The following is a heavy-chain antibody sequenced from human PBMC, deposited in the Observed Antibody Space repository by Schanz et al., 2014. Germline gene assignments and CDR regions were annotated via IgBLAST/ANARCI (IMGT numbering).Heavy chain of an antibody. J-gene: IGHJ4*03. CDR1: GFTVSSNH. CDR2: ISSSGSYI. D-gene: IGHD6-13*01. V-gene: IGHV3-21*04. CDR3: AREQIMAAAGLVDY. Sequence: VQLVESGGGVVQPGRSLRLSCAASGFTVSSNHMSWVRQAPGKGLEWVSSISSSGSYIHYADSVKGRFTISRDNAKNTLYLQINSLRAEDTAVYYCAREQIMAAAGLVDYWGHGTLXTVSS.